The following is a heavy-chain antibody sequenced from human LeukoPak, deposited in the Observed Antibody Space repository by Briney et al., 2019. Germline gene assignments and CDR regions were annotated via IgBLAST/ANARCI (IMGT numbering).Heavy chain of an antibody. CDR2: IKGKSDRGTT. J-gene: IGHJ4*02. Sequence: GGSLRLSCAASGFTFSNYWMTWVRQAPGKGLEWVGRIKGKSDRGTTDYAAPVKGRFIISRDDSKNTLYLQMNSLKSEDTAVYYCTTFSYYDSSGNYGDYYFDYWGQGTLVTVSS. CDR3: TTFSYYDSSGNYGDYYFDY. D-gene: IGHD3-22*01. V-gene: IGHV3-15*01. CDR1: GFTFSNYW.